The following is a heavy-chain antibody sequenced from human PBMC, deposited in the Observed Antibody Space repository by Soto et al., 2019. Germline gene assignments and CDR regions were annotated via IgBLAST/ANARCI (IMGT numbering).Heavy chain of an antibody. Sequence: EVQLLESGGGLVQPGGSLRLSCAASGFTFSSYAMSWVRQAPGTGLEWVSAISGSGGRTYYADSVKGRFTISRDNSKNRLYAQMNSLRDEDSGVYSCAKLQRAAAGSYSYYDMDVWGQGDTVAVSS. D-gene: IGHD6-13*01. V-gene: IGHV3-23*01. J-gene: IGHJ6*02. CDR3: AKLQRAAAGSYSYYDMDV. CDR1: GFTFSSYA. CDR2: ISGSGGRT.